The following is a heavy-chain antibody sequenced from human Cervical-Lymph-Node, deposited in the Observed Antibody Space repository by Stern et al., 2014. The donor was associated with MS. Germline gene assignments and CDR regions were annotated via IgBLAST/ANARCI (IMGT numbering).Heavy chain of an antibody. V-gene: IGHV2-5*02. CDR1: GFSLSTSGVG. D-gene: IGHD1-1*01. Sequence: QVPLKESGPTLVKPTQTLTLTCTFSGFSLSTSGVGVGWLRQPPGKALEWLALIYWDDDKRYSPSLESRLTITKDTSKNLVFLTMTNMDPVDTATYYCAHLTTATALDYWGQGTLVTVSS. J-gene: IGHJ4*02. CDR3: AHLTTATALDY. CDR2: IYWDDDK.